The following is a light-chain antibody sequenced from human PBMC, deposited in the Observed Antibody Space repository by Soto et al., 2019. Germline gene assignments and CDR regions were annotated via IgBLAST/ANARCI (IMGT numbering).Light chain of an antibody. V-gene: IGLV2-8*01. J-gene: IGLJ1*01. CDR1: KNDIGVYDF. CDR2: EVV. Sequence: QSVLTQPPSASGSPGQSVTISCTGTKNDIGVYDFVSWYQHHPGKAPRLIIYEVVQRPSGVPDRFSGSKCGNTASLTVSGVQAADESDYFCKSYAGSNTYVFGSGTKVTVL. CDR3: KSYAGSNTYV.